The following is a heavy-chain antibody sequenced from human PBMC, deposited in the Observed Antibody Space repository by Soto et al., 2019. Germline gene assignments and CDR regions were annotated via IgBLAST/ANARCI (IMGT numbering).Heavy chain of an antibody. D-gene: IGHD3-22*01. CDR3: AKEDNYYDSSGYYLEYFHH. J-gene: IGHJ1*01. CDR2: ISGSGCTT. V-gene: IGHV3-23*01. Sequence: GGSLRLSCAASGFTFSSYAMTWVRQAPGKGLEWVSIISGSGCTTYYAVSVKGRFTISRDNSKSTLYLQMNSLRADDTAVYYCAKEDNYYDSSGYYLEYFHHWGQGTLVTVSS. CDR1: GFTFSSYA.